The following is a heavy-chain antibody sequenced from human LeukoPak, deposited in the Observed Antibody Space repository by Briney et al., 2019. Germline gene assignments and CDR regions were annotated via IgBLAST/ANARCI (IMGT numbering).Heavy chain of an antibody. CDR2: ISAYNGNT. Sequence: ASVKVSCKASGYTFTSYGISWVRQAPGQGLEGMGWISAYNGNTNYAQKLQGRVTMTTETSTSKAYMELRSLRSDDTAVYYCVRDLAARQKTNDYWGQGTLVTVSS. V-gene: IGHV1-18*01. J-gene: IGHJ4*02. D-gene: IGHD6-6*01. CDR3: VRDLAARQKTNDY. CDR1: GYTFTSYG.